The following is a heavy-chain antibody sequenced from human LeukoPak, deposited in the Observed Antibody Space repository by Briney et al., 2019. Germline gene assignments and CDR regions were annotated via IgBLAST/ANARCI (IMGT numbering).Heavy chain of an antibody. CDR3: ARDNEERYSCGYHGMDV. Sequence: GGSLRLSCAASGFTFSSYWMTWVRQAPGQGLEWVANVKQDGGEKYYMNSVRGRFTISRDDSKNSLFLQMNSLRAEDTAVYYCARDNEERYSCGYHGMDVWGQGTTVTVSS. J-gene: IGHJ6*02. CDR1: GFTFSSYW. D-gene: IGHD5-18*01. CDR2: VKQDGGEK. V-gene: IGHV3-7*03.